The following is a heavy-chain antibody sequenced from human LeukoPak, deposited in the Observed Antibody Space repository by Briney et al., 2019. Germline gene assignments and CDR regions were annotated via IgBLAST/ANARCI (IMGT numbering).Heavy chain of an antibody. CDR3: ARDVTGSDSYCGLDV. CDR1: GFTFNIYG. V-gene: IGHV3-33*01. J-gene: IGHJ6*02. D-gene: IGHD2-8*02. Sequence: PGGSLRLSCAASGFTFNIYGIHWVRQAPGKGLEWVAVIWYDGKTSYYADSIKGRFSISRDNSKNTLYLQMNSLRAEDTAIYYCARDVTGSDSYCGLDVWGQGTTVTVSS. CDR2: IWYDGKTS.